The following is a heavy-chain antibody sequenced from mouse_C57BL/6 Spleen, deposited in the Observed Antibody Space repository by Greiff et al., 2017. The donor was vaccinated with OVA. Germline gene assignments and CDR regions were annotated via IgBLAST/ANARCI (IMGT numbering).Heavy chain of an antibody. CDR3: ARGGIITTYFDY. D-gene: IGHD1-1*01. CDR1: GYTFTSYW. J-gene: IGHJ2*01. CDR2: IYPGSGST. V-gene: IGHV1-55*01. Sequence: QVQLQQPGAELVKPGASVKMSCKASGYTFTSYWITWVKQRPGQGLEWIGDIYPGSGSTNYNEKFKSKATLTVDTSSSTAYMQLSSLTSEDSAVYYCARGGIITTYFDYWGQGTTLTVSS.